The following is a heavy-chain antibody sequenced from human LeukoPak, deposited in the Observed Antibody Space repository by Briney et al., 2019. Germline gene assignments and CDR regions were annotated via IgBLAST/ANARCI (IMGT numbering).Heavy chain of an antibody. CDR3: ARLESSAGMWEYYFDY. CDR1: GYSFTSYW. Sequence: GESLKISCKGSGYSFTSYWIGWVRQMPGKGLEWMGIIYPGDSDTRYSPSFQGQVTISADKSISTAYLQWSSLKASDTAMYYCARLESSAGMWEYYFDYWGQGTLVTVSS. D-gene: IGHD6-13*01. V-gene: IGHV5-51*01. CDR2: IYPGDSDT. J-gene: IGHJ4*02.